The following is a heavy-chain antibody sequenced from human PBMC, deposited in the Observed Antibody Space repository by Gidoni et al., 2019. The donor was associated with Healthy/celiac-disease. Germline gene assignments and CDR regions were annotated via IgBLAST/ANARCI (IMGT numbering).Heavy chain of an antibody. CDR1: GGSISSSSYY. CDR2: IYYSGST. J-gene: IGHJ5*02. CDR3: ASSGTGWYVDFPNWFDP. V-gene: IGHV4-39*01. Sequence: QLQLQESGPGLVKPSETLSLTCTGSGGSISSSSYYWGWIRQPPGKGLEWIGSIYYSGSTYYNPSLKSRVTISVDTSKNQFSLKLSSVTAADTAVYYCASSGTGWYVDFPNWFDPWGQGTLVTVSS. D-gene: IGHD2-15*01.